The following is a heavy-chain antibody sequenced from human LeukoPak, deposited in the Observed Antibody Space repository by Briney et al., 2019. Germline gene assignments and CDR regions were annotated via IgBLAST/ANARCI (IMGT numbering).Heavy chain of an antibody. Sequence: PGGSLRLSCAASGFTFSSYWMHWVRQAPGKGLVWVSRINSDGSSTSYADSERGRFTISRDNAKNTLYLQMNSLRAEDTAVYYCATLYSYGWESDLDYWGQGTLVTVSS. CDR1: GFTFSSYW. CDR3: ATLYSYGWESDLDY. J-gene: IGHJ4*02. D-gene: IGHD5-18*01. CDR2: INSDGSST. V-gene: IGHV3-74*01.